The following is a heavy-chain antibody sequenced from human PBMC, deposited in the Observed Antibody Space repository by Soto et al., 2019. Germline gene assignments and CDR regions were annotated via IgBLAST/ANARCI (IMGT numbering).Heavy chain of an antibody. J-gene: IGHJ4*02. V-gene: IGHV3-48*03. CDR3: ARSVAARTPFDY. D-gene: IGHD6-6*01. CDR2: ISSSGSTI. CDR1: GFTFSSYE. Sequence: PGGSLRLSCAASGFTFSSYEMNWVRQAPGKGLEWVSYISSSGSTIYYADSVKGRFTISRDNAKNSLYLQMNSLRAEDTAVYYCARSVAARTPFDYWGQGTLVTVSS.